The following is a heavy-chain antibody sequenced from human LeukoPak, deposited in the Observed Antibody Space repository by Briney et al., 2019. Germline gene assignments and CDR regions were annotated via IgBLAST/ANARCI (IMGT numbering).Heavy chain of an antibody. D-gene: IGHD2-2*02. V-gene: IGHV1-69*05. J-gene: IGHJ6*03. Sequence: ASVKVSCKASGGTFSSYAISWVRQAPGQGLEWMGGIIPIFGTANYAQKFQGRVTITTDESTSTAYMELSSLRSEDTAVYYCARAGNIVVVPAAIRDYYYYYMDVWGKGTTVTVSS. CDR1: GGTFSSYA. CDR2: IIPIFGTA. CDR3: ARAGNIVVVPAAIRDYYYYYMDV.